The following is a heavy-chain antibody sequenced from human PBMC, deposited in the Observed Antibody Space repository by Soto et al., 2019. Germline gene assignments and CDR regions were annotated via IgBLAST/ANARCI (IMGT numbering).Heavy chain of an antibody. Sequence: VGSLRLSCAASGFTFSSYAMSWVRQAPGKGLEWVSAISGSGGSTYYADSVKGRFTISRDNSKNTLYLQMNSLRAEDTAVYYCENGGITYFWSGRRGQAFDSWGQGTMVTVSS. J-gene: IGHJ3*02. CDR1: GFTFSSYA. CDR2: ISGSGGST. V-gene: IGHV3-23*01. D-gene: IGHD3-3*01. CDR3: ENGGITYFWSGRRGQAFDS.